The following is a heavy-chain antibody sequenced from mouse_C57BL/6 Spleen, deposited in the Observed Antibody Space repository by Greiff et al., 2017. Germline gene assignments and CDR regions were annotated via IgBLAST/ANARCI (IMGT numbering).Heavy chain of an antibody. CDR1: GFTFSSYA. CDR2: ISSGGDYI. CDR3: TRDYGNLDY. J-gene: IGHJ2*01. D-gene: IGHD2-1*01. V-gene: IGHV5-9-1*02. Sequence: EVKLMESGEGLVKPGGSLKLSCAASGFTFSSYAMSWVRQTPEKRLEWVAYISSGGDYIYYADTVKGRFTISRDNARNTLYLQMSSLKSEDTAMYYCTRDYGNLDYWGQGTTLTVSS.